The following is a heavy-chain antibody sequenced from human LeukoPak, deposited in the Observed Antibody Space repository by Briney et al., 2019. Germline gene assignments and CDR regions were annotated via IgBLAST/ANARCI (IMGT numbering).Heavy chain of an antibody. CDR2: INHSGST. CDR1: GGSFSGYY. J-gene: IGHJ4*02. D-gene: IGHD3-10*01. V-gene: IGHV4-34*01. CDR3: ARQIDYYGSGSYFFDY. Sequence: SETLSLTCAVYGGSFSGYYWSWIRQPPGKGLEWIGEINHSGSTNYNPSLKSRVTMSVDTSKNQFSLKLSSVTAADTAVYYCARQIDYYGSGSYFFDYWGQGTLVTVSS.